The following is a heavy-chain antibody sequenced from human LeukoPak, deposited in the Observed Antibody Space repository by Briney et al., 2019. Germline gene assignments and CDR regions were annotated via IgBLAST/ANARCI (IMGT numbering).Heavy chain of an antibody. CDR2: VFYNGNT. D-gene: IGHD2-21*02. J-gene: IGHJ4*02. V-gene: IGHV4-39*01. CDR3: ARRSPLVVVTAAHYYDY. Sequence: SETLSLTCTVSGDSITNSNYFWGWIRQPPGQGLEWIGEVFYNGNTHYNPSLKSRVIISTDTSKNQFSLILTAVTASDTAIYYCARRSPLVVVTAAHYYDYWGQGTLVTVSS. CDR1: GDSITNSNYF.